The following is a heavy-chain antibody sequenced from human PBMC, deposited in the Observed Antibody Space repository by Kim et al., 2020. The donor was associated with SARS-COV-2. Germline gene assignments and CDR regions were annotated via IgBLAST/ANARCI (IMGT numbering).Heavy chain of an antibody. V-gene: IGHV4-39*01. CDR2: IRYSGTT. D-gene: IGHD3-9*01. CDR3: ARVFSVSYKFMDV. Sequence: SETLSLTCTVSGGPITTSSAYWGWIRQPPGKGLEWIGHIRYSGTTYYNPSLQSRVAISVDTSKKQFSLRLNSLIAADTAIYYCARVFSVSYKFMDVWGQG. J-gene: IGHJ6*02. CDR1: GGPITTSSAY.